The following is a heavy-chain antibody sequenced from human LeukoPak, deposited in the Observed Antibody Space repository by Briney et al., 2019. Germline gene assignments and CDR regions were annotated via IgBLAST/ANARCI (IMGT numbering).Heavy chain of an antibody. D-gene: IGHD3-22*01. J-gene: IGHJ4*02. V-gene: IGHV1-2*02. CDR3: ARGNNYDSSGYYSGACDY. Sequence: ASVKVSCKASGYTFTSYGISWVRQAPGQGLEWMGWINPNSGGTNYAQKFQGRVTMTRDTSTSTVYMELSSLRSEDTAVYYCARGNNYDSSGYYSGACDYWGQGTLVTVSS. CDR2: INPNSGGT. CDR1: GYTFTSYG.